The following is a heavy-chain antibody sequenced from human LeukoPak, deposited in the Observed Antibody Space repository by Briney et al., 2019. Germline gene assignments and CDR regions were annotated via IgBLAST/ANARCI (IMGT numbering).Heavy chain of an antibody. CDR3: ARTRMTAVAGNHFDY. CDR1: GFTFSDYA. CDR2: IGDSGTRT. Sequence: GGSLSLSCAASGFTFSDYAMSWVRKAPGKGLDWVSVIGDSGTRTYYADSVKGRFTISRDNSKNTLNLQVNSLRGEDTAVYYCARTRMTAVAGNHFDYWGQGTLVTVSS. J-gene: IGHJ4*02. D-gene: IGHD6-19*01. V-gene: IGHV3-23*01.